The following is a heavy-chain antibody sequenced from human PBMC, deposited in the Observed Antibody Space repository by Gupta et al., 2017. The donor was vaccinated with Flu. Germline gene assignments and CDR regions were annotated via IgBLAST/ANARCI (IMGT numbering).Heavy chain of an antibody. J-gene: IGHJ4*02. CDR2: INPDGSST. Sequence: SYLQWVRQAPGKGVVWVSRINPDGSSTTYAESVKGRFTISRDNAKNTLYLQMNSLGDDDTAVYYCATVTSGGWGQGTLVTVSS. CDR1: SY. V-gene: IGHV3-74*03. CDR3: ATVTSGG. D-gene: IGHD4-17*01.